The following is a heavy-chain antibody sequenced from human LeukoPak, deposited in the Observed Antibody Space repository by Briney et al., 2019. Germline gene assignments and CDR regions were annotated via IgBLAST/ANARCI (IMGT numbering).Heavy chain of an antibody. V-gene: IGHV4-31*03. CDR2: ICYSGST. CDR3: ARGPHLIVGATHNYVFDY. CDR1: GGSISSGGYY. J-gene: IGHJ4*02. D-gene: IGHD1-26*01. Sequence: PSETLSLTCTVSGGSISSGGYYWSWIRQHPGKGLEWIGYICYSGSTYYNPSLKSRVTILVDTSKNQFSLKLSSVTAADTAVYYCARGPHLIVGATHNYVFDYWGQGTLVTVSS.